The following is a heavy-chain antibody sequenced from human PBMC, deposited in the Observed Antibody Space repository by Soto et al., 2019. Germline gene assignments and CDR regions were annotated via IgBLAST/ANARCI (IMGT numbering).Heavy chain of an antibody. CDR2: INSDGSST. D-gene: IGHD3-22*01. Sequence: WGSLLLACVPSGFTFSSYWMHRVRQAPGRGLVWVSRINSDGSSTSYADSVKGRFTISRENAKSTLYLQMNSLRAEDTAVYYCARETYYYDSSGLGVDPWGQGTLVTVSS. V-gene: IGHV3-74*01. CDR1: GFTFSSYW. CDR3: ARETYYYDSSGLGVDP. J-gene: IGHJ5*02.